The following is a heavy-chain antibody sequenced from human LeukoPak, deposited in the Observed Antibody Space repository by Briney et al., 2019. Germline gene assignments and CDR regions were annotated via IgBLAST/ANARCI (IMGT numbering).Heavy chain of an antibody. V-gene: IGHV3-30*02. D-gene: IGHD3-10*02. CDR1: GFTFSSYA. Sequence: GGSLRLSCAASGFTFSSYAMHWVRQAPGKGLEWVAFIHYDGSNNYYADSVKGRFTISRDNAKNTLYLQMNSLRAEDTAVYYCAELGITMIGGVWGKGTTVTISS. CDR2: IHYDGSNN. J-gene: IGHJ6*04. CDR3: AELGITMIGGV.